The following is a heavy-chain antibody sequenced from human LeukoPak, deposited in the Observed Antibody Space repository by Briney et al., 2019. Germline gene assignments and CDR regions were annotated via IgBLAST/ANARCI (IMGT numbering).Heavy chain of an antibody. J-gene: IGHJ3*02. Sequence: GGSLRLSCVGFEFTFSSYAMGWVRQAPGKGLEWVSVISGNSGNKYYADFVKGRFTISRDNSKNTLYLQMNSLRAEDTAVCYCAKDLVGTGAFDIWGQGTMVTVSS. V-gene: IGHV3-23*01. D-gene: IGHD2-21*02. CDR2: ISGNSGNK. CDR3: AKDLVGTGAFDI. CDR1: EFTFSSYA.